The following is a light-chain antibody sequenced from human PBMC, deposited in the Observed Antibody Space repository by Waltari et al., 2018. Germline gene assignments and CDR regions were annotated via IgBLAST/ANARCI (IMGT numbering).Light chain of an antibody. Sequence: EIVLTQSPATLSLPPGEGATLSCRASQSVSTFLAWYQQKPGQAPRLLIYNASNRATGIPARFSGSGSGTDFTLSISSLDPEDFALYYCQQRYNWPYTFGQGTKLEIK. J-gene: IGKJ2*01. CDR1: QSVSTF. CDR2: NAS. V-gene: IGKV3-11*01. CDR3: QQRYNWPYT.